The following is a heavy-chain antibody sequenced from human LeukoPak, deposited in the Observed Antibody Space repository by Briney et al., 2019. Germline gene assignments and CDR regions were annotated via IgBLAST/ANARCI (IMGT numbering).Heavy chain of an antibody. D-gene: IGHD6-13*01. CDR2: INPSGGST. CDR1: GYTFTSYY. V-gene: IGHV1-46*03. CDR3: ATPGYSSSWFPYFQH. Sequence: ASVKVSCKASGYTFTSYYMHWVRQAPGQGLEWMGIINPSGGSTSYAQKFQGRVTMTRDTSTRTVYMELSSLRSEDTAVYYCATPGYSSSWFPYFQHWGQGTLVTVSS. J-gene: IGHJ1*01.